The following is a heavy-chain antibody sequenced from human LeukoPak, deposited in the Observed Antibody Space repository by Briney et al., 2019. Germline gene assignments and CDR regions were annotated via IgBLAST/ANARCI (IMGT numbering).Heavy chain of an antibody. CDR3: AKGAASGWFLYWFDP. CDR1: GLTSSTYAISYA. V-gene: IGHV3-23*01. CDR2: ISGSGGST. Sequence: GGSLRLYCAVSGLTSSTYAISYAMTWVRQAPGKGLEWVSGISGSGGSTYYAESVKGRFTISRDNFRITIYLQMTSLRADDTARYYCAKGAASGWFLYWFDPWGQGTLVTVSS. J-gene: IGHJ5*02. D-gene: IGHD6-19*01.